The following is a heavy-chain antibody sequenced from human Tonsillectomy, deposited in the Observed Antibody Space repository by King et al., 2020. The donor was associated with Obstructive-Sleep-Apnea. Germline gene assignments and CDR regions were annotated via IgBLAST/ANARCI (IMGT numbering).Heavy chain of an antibody. CDR2: IWSHGSEK. Sequence: VQLVESGGGVVQPGRSLRLSCAASGFTFSTYGMHWVRQAPGKGLEWVAVIWSHGSEKYNTDSVKGRFTISRDNSKNTLYLQMNSPRAEDTAIYYCARDSGFGEPIDYWGQGTLVTVSS. CDR1: GFTFSTYG. CDR3: ARDSGFGEPIDY. V-gene: IGHV3-33*01. J-gene: IGHJ4*02. D-gene: IGHD3-10*01.